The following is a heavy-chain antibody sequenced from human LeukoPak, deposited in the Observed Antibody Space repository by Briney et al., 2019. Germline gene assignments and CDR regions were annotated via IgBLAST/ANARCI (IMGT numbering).Heavy chain of an antibody. V-gene: IGHV4-39*02. D-gene: IGHD3-22*01. CDR3: ARDGYDSSGSIDAFDI. Sequence: SETLSLTCTVSGGSISSSSYYWGWIRQPPGKGLEWIGSIYYSGSTYYNPSLKSLVTMSVDTSKNQFSLKLSSVTAADTAVYYCARDGYDSSGSIDAFDIWGQGTMATVSS. CDR2: IYYSGST. J-gene: IGHJ3*02. CDR1: GGSISSSSYY.